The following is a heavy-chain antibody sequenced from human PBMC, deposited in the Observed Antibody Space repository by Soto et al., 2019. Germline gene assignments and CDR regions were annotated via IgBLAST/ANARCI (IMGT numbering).Heavy chain of an antibody. CDR2: IIPILGIA. V-gene: IGHV1-69*02. Sequence: QVQLVQSGAEVKKPGSSVKVSCKACGGTFSSYTISWVRQAPGQGLEWMGRIIPILGIANYAQKFQGRVTITADKSTSTAYMELSSMRSEDTAVYYCASTDVQSGNWGQQTLLTVSS. CDR1: GGTFSSYT. CDR3: ASTDVQSGN. D-gene: IGHD4-17*01. J-gene: IGHJ4*02.